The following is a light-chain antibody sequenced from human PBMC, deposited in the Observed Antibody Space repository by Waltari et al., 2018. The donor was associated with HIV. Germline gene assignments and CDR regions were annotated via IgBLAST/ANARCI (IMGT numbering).Light chain of an antibody. CDR2: ADD. CDR1: SSNIGAGYD. V-gene: IGLV1-40*01. CDR3: QSYDSSLSGSFV. J-gene: IGLJ1*01. Sequence: QSVLTQPPSVSGAPGQRVTISCTGSSSNIGAGYDVHWFQQLPGTAPKLLIYADDNRPSGVPDRFSGSKSGTSASVAITGLQAEDEADYYCQSYDSSLSGSFVFGTGTKVTVL.